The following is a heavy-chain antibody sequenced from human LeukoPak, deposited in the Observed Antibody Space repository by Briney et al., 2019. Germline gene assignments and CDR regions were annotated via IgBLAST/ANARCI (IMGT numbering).Heavy chain of an antibody. CDR3: ARDPVRRASGTTEIDY. J-gene: IGHJ4*02. Sequence: GRSLRLSCAASGFTFSSYAMHWVRQAPGRGLEWVAVISYDGSNKYYEDSVKGRFTISRDNSKNTLYLQMNSLRAEDTAVYYCARDPVRRASGTTEIDYWGQGTLVTVSS. V-gene: IGHV3-30-3*01. CDR2: ISYDGSNK. CDR1: GFTFSSYA. D-gene: IGHD4-11*01.